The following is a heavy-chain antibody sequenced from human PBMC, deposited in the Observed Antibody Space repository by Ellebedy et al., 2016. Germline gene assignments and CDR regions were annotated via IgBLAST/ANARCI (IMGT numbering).Heavy chain of an antibody. V-gene: IGHV4-59*12. CDR2: IYYSGST. D-gene: IGHD6-19*01. Sequence: GSLRLSXTVYGGSFSSYYWSWIRQPPGKGLEWIGYIYYSGSTNYNPSLKSRVTISVDTSKNQFSLKLSSVTAADTAVYYCARCGDSSGWYRRPFDYWGQGTLVTVSS. J-gene: IGHJ4*02. CDR3: ARCGDSSGWYRRPFDY. CDR1: GGSFSSYY.